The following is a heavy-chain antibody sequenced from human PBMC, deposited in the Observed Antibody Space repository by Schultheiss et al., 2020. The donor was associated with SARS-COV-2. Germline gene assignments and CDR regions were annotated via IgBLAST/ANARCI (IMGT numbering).Heavy chain of an antibody. D-gene: IGHD4-17*01. Sequence: GGSLRLSCAASGFTFSSYAMSWVRQAPGKGLEWMGIIYPGDSDTRYSPSFQGQVTIAADKSISTAYLQWSSLKASDTAMYYCARLFDYELDYWGQGTLVTVSS. J-gene: IGHJ4*02. CDR3: ARLFDYELDY. CDR1: GFTFSSYA. V-gene: IGHV5-51*01. CDR2: IYPGDSDT.